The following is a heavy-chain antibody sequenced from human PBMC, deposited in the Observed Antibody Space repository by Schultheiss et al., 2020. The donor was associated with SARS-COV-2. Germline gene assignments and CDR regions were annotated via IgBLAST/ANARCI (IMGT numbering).Heavy chain of an antibody. D-gene: IGHD3-22*01. CDR1: GGSVSSGSYS. CDR3: ARAHYYDSSGYNYYYGMDV. V-gene: IGHV4-61*01. J-gene: IGHJ6*02. Sequence: SETLSLPCTVSGGSVSSGSYSWSWIRQPPGKGLEWIGYIYHSGSTDYNPSLKSRVTISVDTSKNQFSLQLNSVTPEDTAVYYCARAHYYDSSGYNYYYGMDVWGQGTTVTVSS. CDR2: IYHSGST.